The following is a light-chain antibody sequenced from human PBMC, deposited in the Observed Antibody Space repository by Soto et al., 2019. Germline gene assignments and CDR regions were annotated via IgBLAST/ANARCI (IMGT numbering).Light chain of an antibody. CDR3: SSYSSRSTLV. CDR1: SSDVGGSFY. CDR2: GVS. J-gene: IGLJ1*01. V-gene: IGLV2-14*01. Sequence: LAHPASVYGSPGQSITISCTGSSSDVGGSFYVSWFQQHPGKAPKLMIYGVSNRPSGISNRFSGSKSGNTASLTISGLQAEDEADYYCSSYSSRSTLVFGIGTKVTVL.